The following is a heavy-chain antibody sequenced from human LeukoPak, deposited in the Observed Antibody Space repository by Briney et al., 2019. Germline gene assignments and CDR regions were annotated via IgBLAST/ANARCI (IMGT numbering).Heavy chain of an antibody. Sequence: GGSLRLSCAASGFTFSSYSMNWVRQAPGKGLEWVSSISSSSSYIYYADSVKGRFTISRDNAKNSLYLQMNSPRAEDTAVYYCASDDYGGNSVVYFQHWGQGTLVTVSS. CDR2: ISSSSSYI. D-gene: IGHD4-23*01. CDR1: GFTFSSYS. CDR3: ASDDYGGNSVVYFQH. V-gene: IGHV3-21*01. J-gene: IGHJ1*01.